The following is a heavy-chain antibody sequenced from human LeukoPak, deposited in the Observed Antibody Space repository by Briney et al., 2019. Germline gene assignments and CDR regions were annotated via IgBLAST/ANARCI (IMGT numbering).Heavy chain of an antibody. J-gene: IGHJ4*02. CDR3: ASHHYDILTGYTYYFDY. V-gene: IGHV4-4*02. CDR2: IYHSGST. D-gene: IGHD3-9*01. CDR1: GGSISSSNW. Sequence: SETLSLTCAVSGGSISSSNWWSWVRQPPGKGLEWIGEIYHSGSTNYNPSLKSRVTISVDKSKNQFSLKLSSVTAADTAVYYCASHHYDILTGYTYYFDYWGQGTLVTVSS.